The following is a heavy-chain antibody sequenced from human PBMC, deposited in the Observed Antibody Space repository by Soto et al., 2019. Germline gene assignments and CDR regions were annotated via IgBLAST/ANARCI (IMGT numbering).Heavy chain of an antibody. CDR3: AHRRRFSGAIDY. D-gene: IGHD3-10*01. J-gene: IGHJ4*02. V-gene: IGHV2-5*01. Sequence: QITLKESGPTLVKPTQTLTLTCTFSGFSLSTSGVGVGWIRQPPGKALEWLALIYWNDDKRYSPSLKSRLTITKNTTKNQVVLTMTNMDTVDTATYYCAHRRRFSGAIDYWGQGTLVTVSS. CDR1: GFSLSTSGVG. CDR2: IYWNDDK.